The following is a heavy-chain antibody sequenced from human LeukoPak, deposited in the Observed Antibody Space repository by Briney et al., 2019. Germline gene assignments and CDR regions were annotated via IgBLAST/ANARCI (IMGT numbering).Heavy chain of an antibody. D-gene: IGHD5-12*01. J-gene: IGHJ3*01. CDR3: ARGGLFSGYAFAFGV. CDR1: GFTFSNYW. CDR2: INTDGSST. V-gene: IGHV3-74*01. Sequence: PGGSLRLSCAASGFTFSNYWMYWVRQAPGKGLVWVSRINTDGSSTSYADFVKGRFTISRDNAKNTLYLQMNSLRAEDTAVYYCARGGLFSGYAFAFGVWGQGTMVTVSS.